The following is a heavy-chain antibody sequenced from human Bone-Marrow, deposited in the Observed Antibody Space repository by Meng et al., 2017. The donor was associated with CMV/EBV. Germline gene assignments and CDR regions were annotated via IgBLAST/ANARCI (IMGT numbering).Heavy chain of an antibody. CDR3: ARDLGGRGGY. Sequence: LSCGAYGFTFSRYWMQWVRQVTGEGLLWGTRINTDGINTNDADSLEGRFTISRDNARNTLDLQMNSLKGADTAVYYCARDLGGRGGYWGQGTLVTVSS. V-gene: IGHV3-74*01. CDR2: INTDGINT. J-gene: IGHJ4*02. D-gene: IGHD1-26*01. CDR1: GFTFSRYW.